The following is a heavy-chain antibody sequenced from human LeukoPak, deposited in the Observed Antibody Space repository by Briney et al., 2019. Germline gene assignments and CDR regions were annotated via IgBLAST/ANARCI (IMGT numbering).Heavy chain of an antibody. D-gene: IGHD3-10*01. CDR2: IKQDGSEK. CDR3: ARSHITMVRGVIYYYYGMDV. CDR1: GFTFSSYW. J-gene: IGHJ6*02. Sequence: PGGSLRLSCAASGFTFSSYWMSWVRQAPGKGLEWVANIKQDGSEKYYVDSVKGRFTISRDNAKNSLYLQMNSLRAEDTAVYYCARSHITMVRGVIYYYYGMDVWGQGTTATVSS. V-gene: IGHV3-7*01.